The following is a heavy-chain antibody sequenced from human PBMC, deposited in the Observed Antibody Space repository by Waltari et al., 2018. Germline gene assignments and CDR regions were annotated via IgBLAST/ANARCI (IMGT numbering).Heavy chain of an antibody. Sequence: QVQLVQSGAEVKKPGSSVKVSCQASGGTFSSYAISLVRQAHGQGLEWMGAIIPIFGKANYAQKFQGRGTITADESTSTAYMERSSLRSEETAVYYCASPGGGSYSHDNNYWGQGTLVTVSS. V-gene: IGHV1-69*12. J-gene: IGHJ4*02. D-gene: IGHD3-22*01. CDR1: GGTFSSYA. CDR2: IIPIFGKA. CDR3: ASPGGGSYSHDNNY.